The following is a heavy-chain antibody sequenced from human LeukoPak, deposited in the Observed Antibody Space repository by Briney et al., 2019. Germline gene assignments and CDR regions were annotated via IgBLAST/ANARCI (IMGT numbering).Heavy chain of an antibody. V-gene: IGHV3-30-3*01. CDR3: AGDDVYCGGDCYSPYDAFDI. Sequence: PGGSLRLSCAASGFSFSSYAMHWVRQAPGKGLEWVAVISYDGSNKYFADSVKGRFTISRDNSKNTLYLQMNSLRAEDTAVYYCAGDDVYCGGDCYSPYDAFDIWGQGTMVTVSS. J-gene: IGHJ3*02. D-gene: IGHD2-21*02. CDR1: GFSFSSYA. CDR2: ISYDGSNK.